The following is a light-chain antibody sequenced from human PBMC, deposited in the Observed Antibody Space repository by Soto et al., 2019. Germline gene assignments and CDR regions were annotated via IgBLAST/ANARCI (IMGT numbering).Light chain of an antibody. CDR1: SSNIGAGYD. CDR3: QSYDSSLSGYV. CDR2: NNN. V-gene: IGLV1-40*01. Sequence: QSVLTQPPSVSGAPGQRVTISCTGSSSNIGAGYDVHWYQQLPGTAPKLLIYNNNNRPSGVPDRFSGSKSGTSAYLAITGLQAEDEAVYYCQSYDSSLSGYVFGTGTKVTVL. J-gene: IGLJ1*01.